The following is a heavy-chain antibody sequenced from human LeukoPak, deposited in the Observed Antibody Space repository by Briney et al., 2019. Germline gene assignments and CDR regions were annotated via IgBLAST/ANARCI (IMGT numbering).Heavy chain of an antibody. J-gene: IGHJ4*02. D-gene: IGHD4-11*01. CDR2: IKQDGSEK. CDR3: ARQVDYSNYGFDY. Sequence: GSLILSCAASGFTFSSYWMGWDRQAPGKGLQWVANIKQDGSEKYYVDSVKGRFTISRDNAKNPLYLQMNSLRAEDTAVYYCARQVDYSNYGFDYWGQGTLVTVSS. V-gene: IGHV3-7*01. CDR1: GFTFSSYW.